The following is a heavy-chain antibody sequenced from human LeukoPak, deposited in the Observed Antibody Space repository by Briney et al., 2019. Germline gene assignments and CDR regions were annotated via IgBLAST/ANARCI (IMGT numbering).Heavy chain of an antibody. J-gene: IGHJ4*02. D-gene: IGHD2-21*01. CDR1: GLTFSLSA. CDR2: VSNSGAAT. Sequence: GGSLRLSCAASGLTFSLSATTWVRQPPGKGLEWVATVSNSGAATYYADSGKGRFSISRDNSKNTVSLEMSNLRTDDTAIYYCAKEAFRPALLDFWGQGSLVTVSS. V-gene: IGHV3-23*01. CDR3: AKEAFRPALLDF.